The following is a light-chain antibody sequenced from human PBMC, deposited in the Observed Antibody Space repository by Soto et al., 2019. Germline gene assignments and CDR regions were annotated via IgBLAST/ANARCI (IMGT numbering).Light chain of an antibody. J-gene: IGKJ5*01. CDR1: QSVSGTY. Sequence: DIVLTQSPGTLSLSPGESATLFCRASQSVSGTYLAWYQQKPGQAPRLLIYGASSRATGIPDRFSGSGSGTDFSFTISRLEPEDFALYYCQQYGGSMTFGQGTRLEIE. CDR2: GAS. V-gene: IGKV3-20*01. CDR3: QQYGGSMT.